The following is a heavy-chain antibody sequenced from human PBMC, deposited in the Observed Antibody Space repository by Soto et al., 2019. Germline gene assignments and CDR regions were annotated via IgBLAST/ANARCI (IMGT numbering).Heavy chain of an antibody. CDR3: ARWDGGYYDGNGYLGRH. Sequence: EVQLVESGGGLVQPGGSLRLSCAASGFTFSSYWMHWVRQAPGRGLVWVSRINSDGSRTSYADSAKCRFTISRDNAKNTLYLQMNSLRAEDTAVYYCARWDGGYYDGNGYLGRHWGQGTLVTVSS. CDR1: GFTFSSYW. CDR2: INSDGSRT. J-gene: IGHJ4*02. V-gene: IGHV3-74*01. D-gene: IGHD3-22*01.